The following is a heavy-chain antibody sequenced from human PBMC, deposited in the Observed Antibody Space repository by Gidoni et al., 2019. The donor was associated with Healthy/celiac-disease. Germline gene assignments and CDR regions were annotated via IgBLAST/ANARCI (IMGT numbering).Heavy chain of an antibody. CDR2: ISYDGSNK. V-gene: IGHV3-30-3*01. CDR3: AREVVVVSQFDY. J-gene: IGHJ4*02. CDR1: GFTFSSYA. Sequence: QVQLVESGGGVVQPGRSLRLSCAASGFTFSSYAMHWVRQAPGKGLEWVAVISYDGSNKYYADSVKGRFTISRDNSKNTLYLQMNSLGAEDTAVYYCAREVVVVSQFDYWGQGTLVTVSS. D-gene: IGHD3-22*01.